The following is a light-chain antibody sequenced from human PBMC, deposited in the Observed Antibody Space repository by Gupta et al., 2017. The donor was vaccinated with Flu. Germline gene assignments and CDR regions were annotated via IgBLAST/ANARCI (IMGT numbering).Light chain of an antibody. CDR2: HFR. CDR1: SSYLGGYDN. V-gene: IGLV2-11*01. CDR3: CSFAGGFYV. J-gene: IGLJ1*01. Sequence: QSALTQPRSVSGSAGQSVPISCPATSSYLGGYDNVSWYQQPPVKVPELMIYHFRKRPSWVPDSFSGSEGGNTAALTISGLQAEDAADYYCCSFAGGFYVFGTGTKVTVL.